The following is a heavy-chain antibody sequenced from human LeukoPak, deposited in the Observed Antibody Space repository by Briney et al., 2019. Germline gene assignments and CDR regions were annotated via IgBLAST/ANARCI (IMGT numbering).Heavy chain of an antibody. V-gene: IGHV3-21*06. D-gene: IGHD6-25*01. CDR1: GFTFTDYS. CDR2: ISTVGTYT. CDR3: ARDGSGFYLYNYMDV. Sequence: PGGSLRLSCAPSGFTFTDYSMNWVRQAPGKGLEWVASISTVGTYTFYADSVKGRFSISRDNVRNLLYLQMSSLGAEDTAVYYCARDGSGFYLYNYMDVWGKGITVTVSS. J-gene: IGHJ6*03.